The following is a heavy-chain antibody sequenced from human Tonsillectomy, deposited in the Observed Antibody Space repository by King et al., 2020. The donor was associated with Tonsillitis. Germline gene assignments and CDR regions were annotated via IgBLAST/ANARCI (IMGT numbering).Heavy chain of an antibody. CDR2: IDWDDDK. V-gene: IGHV2-70*01. D-gene: IGHD3-10*01. Sequence: VTLKESGPALVKPTQTLTLTCTFSGFSLSTDGMCVSWIRQPPGKALEWLALIDWDDDKYYSTSLKTRLTISKDTSKNQVVLTLTNMDPVDAATYYCARMGYYASGSYYGYKYYYYGMDVWGQGTTVTVSS. CDR1: GFSLSTDGMC. J-gene: IGHJ6*02. CDR3: ARMGYYASGSYYGYKYYYYGMDV.